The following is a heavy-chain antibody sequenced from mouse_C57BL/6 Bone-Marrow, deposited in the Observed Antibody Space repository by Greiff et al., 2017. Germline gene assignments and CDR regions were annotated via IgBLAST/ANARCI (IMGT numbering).Heavy chain of an antibody. D-gene: IGHD1-1*01. CDR2: IYPGNSDT. Sequence: EVQLQQSGTVLARPGASVKMSCKTSGYTFTSYWMHWVKQRPGQGLEWIGAIYPGNSDTSYNQKFKGKAKLTAVTSASTAYMELSSLTNEDSAVYYCAKGVLTKGFAYWGQGTLVTVSA. CDR3: AKGVLTKGFAY. CDR1: GYTFTSYW. J-gene: IGHJ3*01. V-gene: IGHV1-5*01.